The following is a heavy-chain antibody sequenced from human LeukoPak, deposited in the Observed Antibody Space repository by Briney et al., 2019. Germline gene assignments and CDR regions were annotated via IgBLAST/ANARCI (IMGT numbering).Heavy chain of an antibody. Sequence: GGSLRLSCAASGFSVSSNYMRWVRQAPGKGLEWVSVIYSGGSTYYADAVTGRFTISRDNSKNTLYLQMKSLRAEDTAVYYCARTDETAPAEDFQHWGQGTLVTVSS. CDR2: IYSGGST. V-gene: IGHV3-53*01. D-gene: IGHD2-21*02. J-gene: IGHJ1*01. CDR1: GFSVSSNY. CDR3: ARTDETAPAEDFQH.